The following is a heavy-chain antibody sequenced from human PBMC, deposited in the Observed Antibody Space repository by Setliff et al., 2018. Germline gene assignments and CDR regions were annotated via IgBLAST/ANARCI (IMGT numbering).Heavy chain of an antibody. CDR2: TKEDGSEK. J-gene: IGHJ6*02. D-gene: IGHD3-10*01. CDR3: ARDGVFYAMDV. CDR1: GFTFSSYW. V-gene: IGHV3-7*01. Sequence: PGESLRLSCAASGFTFSSYWMSWVRQVPGKGLEWVANTKEDGSEKYYVDAVKGRFTISRDNAKNSLYLQMNSLRVEDTAVYYCARDGVFYAMDVWGHGTTVTVSS.